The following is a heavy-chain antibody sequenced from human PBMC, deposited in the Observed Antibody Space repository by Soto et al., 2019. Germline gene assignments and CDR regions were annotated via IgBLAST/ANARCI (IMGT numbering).Heavy chain of an antibody. V-gene: IGHV2-5*02. CDR3: AHRRYDYWSGLGEHWFDP. CDR1: GFSLSTSGVG. D-gene: IGHD3-3*01. CDR2: IYWDDDK. J-gene: IGHJ5*02. Sequence: QITLKESGPTLVKPTQTLTLTCTFSGFSLSTSGVGVGWIRQPPGKALEWLALIYWDDDKRYSPSLKSRLTITKDTSKNQVVLTMTNMDPVDTATYYCAHRRYDYWSGLGEHWFDPWGQGTLVTVSS.